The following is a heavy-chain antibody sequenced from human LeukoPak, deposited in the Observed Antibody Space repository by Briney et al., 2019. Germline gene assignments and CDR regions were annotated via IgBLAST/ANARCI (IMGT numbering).Heavy chain of an antibody. J-gene: IGHJ6*03. CDR2: IYYSGST. V-gene: IGHV4-59*01. Sequence: TSETLSLTCTVSGGSISGYYWSWIRQPPGKGLEWIGYIYYSGSTNYNPSLKSRVTISVDTSKNQFSLKLSSVTAADTAVYYCARALSLYYYYYMDVWGKGTTVTVSS. CDR3: ARALSLYYYYYMDV. CDR1: GGSISGYY.